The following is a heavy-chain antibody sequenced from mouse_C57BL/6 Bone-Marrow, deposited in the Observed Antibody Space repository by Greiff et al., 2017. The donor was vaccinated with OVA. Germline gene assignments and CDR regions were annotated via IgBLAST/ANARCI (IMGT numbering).Heavy chain of an antibody. CDR1: GFTFSSYA. CDR2: ISSGGDYI. Sequence: EVQGVEPGEGLVKPGGSLKLSCAASGFTFSSYAMSWVRQTPEKRLEWVAYISSGGDYIYYADTVKGRFTISRDNARNTLYLQMSSLKSEDTAMYYCTRGGDYPFSYWGQGTLVTVAA. CDR3: TRGGDYPFSY. V-gene: IGHV5-9-1*02. D-gene: IGHD2-4*01. J-gene: IGHJ3*01.